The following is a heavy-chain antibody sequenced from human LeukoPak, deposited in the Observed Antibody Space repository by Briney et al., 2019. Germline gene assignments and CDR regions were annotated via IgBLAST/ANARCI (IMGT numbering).Heavy chain of an antibody. J-gene: IGHJ4*02. CDR1: RFTFTNAW. V-gene: IGHV3-15*01. CDR3: TTVGIWIGHQGFDH. CDR2: IKGKIDGGTT. D-gene: IGHD3-10*01. Sequence: PGGSLRLSCAVSRFTFTNAWMTWVRQAPGKGLEWVGRIKGKIDGGTTDYAAPVKDRFTISRDDSKNMLYLQMNSLKTEDSAVYYCTTVGIWIGHQGFDHWGQGTLVTVSS.